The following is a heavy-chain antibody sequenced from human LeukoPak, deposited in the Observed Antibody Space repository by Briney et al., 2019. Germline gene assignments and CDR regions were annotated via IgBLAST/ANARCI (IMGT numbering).Heavy chain of an antibody. CDR1: GFTFSTYS. Sequence: PGGSLRLSCAASGFTFSTYSMNWVRQAPGKGLEWVSSITSSSSYIYYTDSAKGRFTISRDNAKNSLFLQMNSLRAEDTAVYYCARDSYTNDWYGRADCWGQGTLVTVSS. CDR2: ITSSSSYI. CDR3: ARDSYTNDWYGRADC. D-gene: IGHD3-9*01. V-gene: IGHV3-21*01. J-gene: IGHJ4*02.